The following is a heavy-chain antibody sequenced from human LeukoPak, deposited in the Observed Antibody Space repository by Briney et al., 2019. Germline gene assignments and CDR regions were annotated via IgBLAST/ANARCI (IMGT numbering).Heavy chain of an antibody. CDR3: AKEFSGYLASFEY. CDR1: GFSFSNYG. CDR2: ISPNGRNK. J-gene: IGHJ4*02. V-gene: IGHV3-30*18. D-gene: IGHD3-22*01. Sequence: PGGSLRLSCAASGFSFSNYGMHWVRQAPGKGLEWVAVISPNGRNKYYADSVKGRFTIPRDNSKNRLYLQMNSLRAEDTAVYYCAKEFSGYLASFEYWGQGTLVTVSS.